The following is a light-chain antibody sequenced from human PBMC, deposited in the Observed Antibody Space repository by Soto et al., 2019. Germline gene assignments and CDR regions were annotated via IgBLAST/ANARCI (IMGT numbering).Light chain of an antibody. Sequence: DIQMTQSPSTLSASVGDRVTITCRASQSISSWLAWYQQQNGKAPKLLIYAASSLPSGVPSRFSGMWSRTDFTLTISRLQTEDFATYSCLQDYSYPLTFGQGTKVDIK. CDR1: QSISSW. J-gene: IGKJ1*01. V-gene: IGKV1-5*01. CDR3: LQDYSYPLT. CDR2: AAS.